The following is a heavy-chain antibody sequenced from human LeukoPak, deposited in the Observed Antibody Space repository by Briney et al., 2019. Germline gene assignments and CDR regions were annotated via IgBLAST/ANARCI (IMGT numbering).Heavy chain of an antibody. Sequence: SETLSLTCTVSGDSISSAYWGWIRQSAGKGLEYIGRLYVNGSPNSNPSLKSRVTMSLDTSKNQFSLKLTSVTAADTATYYCARVQYGDYVGYWGQGTLVTVSS. CDR1: GDSISSAY. J-gene: IGHJ4*02. D-gene: IGHD4-17*01. CDR3: ARVQYGDYVGY. CDR2: LYVNGSP. V-gene: IGHV4-4*07.